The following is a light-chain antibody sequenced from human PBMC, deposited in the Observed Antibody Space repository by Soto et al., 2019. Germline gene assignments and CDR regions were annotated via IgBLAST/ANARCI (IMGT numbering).Light chain of an antibody. Sequence: QPVLTQPASVSGSPGQSITISCTGTSSDVGGYNYVSWYQQHPGKAPKLMIYDVSNRPSGVSNRFSGSKSGNTASLTISGLQAEDEADYYCSSYTSSSPLVVFGGGTKLTVL. J-gene: IGLJ2*01. CDR2: DVS. CDR3: SSYTSSSPLVV. CDR1: SSDVGGYNY. V-gene: IGLV2-14*01.